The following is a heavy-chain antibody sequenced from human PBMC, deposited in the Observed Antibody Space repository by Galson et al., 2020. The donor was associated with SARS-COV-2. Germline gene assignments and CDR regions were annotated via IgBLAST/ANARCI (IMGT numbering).Heavy chain of an antibody. D-gene: IGHD1-26*01. V-gene: IGHV3-7*01. CDR2: IKQDVGEK. Sequence: GESLKISCTGTGFPFRSHWMTWVRPPPGKGLEWVANIKQDVGEKHYADSVKGRFTISRDNAKNALSLQMNSQRADDTDVYYCARDSPQSGSLDDYYYNGLDVGCLGTTVTVSS. CDR3: ARDSPQSGSLDDYYYNGLDV. CDR1: GFPFRSHW. J-gene: IGHJ6*02.